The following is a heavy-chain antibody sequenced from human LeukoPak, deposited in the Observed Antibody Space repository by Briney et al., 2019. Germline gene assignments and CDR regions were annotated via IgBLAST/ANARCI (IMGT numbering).Heavy chain of an antibody. CDR1: GFTFSSYS. Sequence: SGGSLRLSCAASGFTFSSYSMNWVRQAPGKGLEWVSVIYSGGSTYYADSVKGRFTISRDNSKNTLYLQMNSLRAEDTAVYYCARDFLEWFGYWGQGTLVTVSS. V-gene: IGHV3-53*01. CDR2: IYSGGST. CDR3: ARDFLEWFGY. D-gene: IGHD3-3*01. J-gene: IGHJ4*02.